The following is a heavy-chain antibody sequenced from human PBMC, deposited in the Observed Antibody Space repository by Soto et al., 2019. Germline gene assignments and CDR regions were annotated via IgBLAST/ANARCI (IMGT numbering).Heavy chain of an antibody. CDR3: AGGSGWISDT. CDR1: GLNFIPYW. Sequence: GGLLRVPCGASGLNFIPYWRSRVRQAPGKGLEWVAIIKDDGGDELYLEAVRGRFTISRDNAKKSLYLAMDSLRVEDTAVYYCAGGSGWISDTWGQGTLVTVSS. D-gene: IGHD6-19*01. CDR2: IKDDGGDE. V-gene: IGHV3-7*05. J-gene: IGHJ5*02.